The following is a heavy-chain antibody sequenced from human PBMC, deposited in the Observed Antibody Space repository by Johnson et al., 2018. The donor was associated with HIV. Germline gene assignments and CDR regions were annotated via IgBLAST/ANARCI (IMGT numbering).Heavy chain of an antibody. V-gene: IGHV3-66*02. Sequence: VQLVESGGGLVKPGGSLRLSCAASGFTFSDYYMNWIRQAPGKGLEWVSVIYSGGSTYYADSVKGRFTISRDNSKNTLYLQMNSLRAEDTAVYYCARGSRLTGTTVAFDIWGQGTMVTGSS. D-gene: IGHD1-7*01. J-gene: IGHJ3*02. CDR3: ARGSRLTGTTVAFDI. CDR1: GFTFSDYY. CDR2: IYSGGST.